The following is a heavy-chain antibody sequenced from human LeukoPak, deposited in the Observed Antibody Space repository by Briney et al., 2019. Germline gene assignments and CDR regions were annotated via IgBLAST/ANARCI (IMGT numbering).Heavy chain of an antibody. CDR1: GGSISASSHY. D-gene: IGHD2-21*01. V-gene: IGHV4-39*01. J-gene: IGHJ5*02. CDR3: ARRDYRAWIDP. CDR2: VYYTGSI. Sequence: SETLSLTCSVSGGSISASSHYWAWVRQPPGKGLEWIGSVYYTGSIRYNTSLKSRVTISVDMSKNDLFLTLNSVTAADTAFYYCARRDYRAWIDPWGQGILVSVSP.